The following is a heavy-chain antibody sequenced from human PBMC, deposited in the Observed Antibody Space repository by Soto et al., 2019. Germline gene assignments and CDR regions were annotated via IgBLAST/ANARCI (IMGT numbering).Heavy chain of an antibody. V-gene: IGHV1-8*01. CDR2: MNPNSGNT. J-gene: IGHJ6*02. Sequence: QVQLVQSGAEVKKPGASVKVSCKATGYTFTSYDINWVRQATGQGLEWMGWMNPNSGNTGYAQKFQGRVTMTRNTSISTAYMELSSLRSEDTAVYYCARWPDGYYYYGMDVLGQGTTVTVSS. CDR3: ARWPDGYYYYGMDV. CDR1: GYTFTSYD.